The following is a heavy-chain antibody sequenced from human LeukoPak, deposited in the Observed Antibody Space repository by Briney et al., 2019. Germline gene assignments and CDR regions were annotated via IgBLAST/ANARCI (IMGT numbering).Heavy chain of an antibody. CDR2: INHSGST. J-gene: IGHJ4*02. Sequence: LSETLSLTCAVYGGSFSGYYWSWIRQPPGKGLEWIGEINHSGSTNYNPSLKSRVTISVDTSKNQFSLKLSSVTAADTAVYYCAREVLYYYDSSGYADYWGQGTLVTVSS. CDR1: GGSFSGYY. CDR3: AREVLYYYDSSGYADY. V-gene: IGHV4-34*01. D-gene: IGHD3-22*01.